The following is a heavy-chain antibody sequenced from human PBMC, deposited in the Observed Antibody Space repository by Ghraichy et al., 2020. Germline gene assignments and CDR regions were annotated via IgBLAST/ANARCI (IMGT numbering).Heavy chain of an antibody. Sequence: SETLSLTCTVSGASISSYYWSWIRQPPGKRLEWIGYIYYSGSTNYNPSLKSRVTISVDTSKNQFSLKLISVTAADTAVYYCARGLYGDYVAYWGQGTLVTVST. CDR1: GASISSYY. CDR3: ARGLYGDYVAY. V-gene: IGHV4-59*01. CDR2: IYYSGST. J-gene: IGHJ4*02. D-gene: IGHD4-17*01.